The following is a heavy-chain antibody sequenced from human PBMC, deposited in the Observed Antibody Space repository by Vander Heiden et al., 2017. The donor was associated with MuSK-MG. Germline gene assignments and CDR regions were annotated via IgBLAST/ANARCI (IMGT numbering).Heavy chain of an antibody. D-gene: IGHD2-15*01. V-gene: IGHV3-23*01. J-gene: IGHJ4*02. CDR2: FSGSGGGGNT. CDR1: GFTFSSSA. CDR3: AKGPNSCFGGSCFSCDF. Sequence: EVQLLESGGGLVQPGGSLRLSCAASGFTFSSSAMGWVRQAPGKGPEWVSGFSGSGGGGNTYYADSVKGRFTISRDNSKNTVSLQMNSLRAEDTAVYYCAKGPNSCFGGSCFSCDFWGRGTLVTVSS.